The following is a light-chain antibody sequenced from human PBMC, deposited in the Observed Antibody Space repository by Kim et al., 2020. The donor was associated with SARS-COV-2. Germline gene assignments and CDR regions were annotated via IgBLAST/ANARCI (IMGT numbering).Light chain of an antibody. V-gene: IGKV3-20*01. Sequence: LSPEKGATPSCRARHSVASRYLAWYQLKPGQAPRLLIFGASSWAAGVPDRCTGSGSGTDFTLTISSLEPEDFAMYYCQQYGTLPYTFGQGTKLEI. J-gene: IGKJ2*01. CDR3: QQYGTLPYT. CDR2: GAS. CDR1: HSVASRY.